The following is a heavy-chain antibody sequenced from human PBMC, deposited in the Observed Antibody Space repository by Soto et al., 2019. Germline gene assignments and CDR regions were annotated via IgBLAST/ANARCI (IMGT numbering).Heavy chain of an antibody. CDR2: IGDNGVSK. V-gene: IGHV3-23*01. CDR3: ATYRQTTVTSEF. J-gene: IGHJ4*02. D-gene: IGHD4-17*01. Sequence: EVQLLESGGGLVQPGGSLTLSCAASGFTFSSCAMSWVRQAPGKGLEWVSAIGDNGVSKYYADSVKGWFTISRDDSKNTLYLQMTGLGADATAVSYCATYRQTTVTSEFWGQGALVTVSS. CDR1: GFTFSSCA.